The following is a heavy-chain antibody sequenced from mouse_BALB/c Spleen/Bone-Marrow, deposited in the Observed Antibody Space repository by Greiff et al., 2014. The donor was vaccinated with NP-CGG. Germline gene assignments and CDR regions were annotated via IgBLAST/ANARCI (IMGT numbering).Heavy chain of an antibody. CDR3: ARDVPLYDVGYFDY. CDR2: ISSGSSTI. D-gene: IGHD2-14*01. CDR1: GFTFSSFG. Sequence: EVKLMESGGGLVQPGGSRKLSCAASGFTFSSFGMHWVRQAPEKGLEWVAYISSGSSTIYYADTVKGRFTISRVNPKNTLFLQMTSLRSEDTAMYYCARDVPLYDVGYFDYWGQGTTLTVSS. J-gene: IGHJ2*01. V-gene: IGHV5-17*02.